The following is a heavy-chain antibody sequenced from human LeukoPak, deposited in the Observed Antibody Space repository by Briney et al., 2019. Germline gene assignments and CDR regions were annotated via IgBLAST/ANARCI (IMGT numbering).Heavy chain of an antibody. CDR2: IWSDGTNT. CDR3: ARDAQRGFDYSNSLKY. CDR1: GFTFNHYV. J-gene: IGHJ4*02. Sequence: PGGSLRLSRAAAGFTFNHYVMHWVRQAPGKGLEWVAVIWSDGTNTYYADSVKGRFTISRVDYENTVYLQMNSLRPEDTGVYYCARDAQRGFDYSNSLKYWGQGTPVTVST. D-gene: IGHD4-11*01. V-gene: IGHV3-33*01.